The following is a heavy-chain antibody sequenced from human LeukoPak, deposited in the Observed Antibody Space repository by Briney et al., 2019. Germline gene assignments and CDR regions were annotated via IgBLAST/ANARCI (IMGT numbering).Heavy chain of an antibody. V-gene: IGHV4-59*01. D-gene: IGHD5-18*01. CDR3: ARDKAHSYGRYFDP. CDR1: GGSISTYY. CDR2: ISNGDT. J-gene: IGHJ5*02. Sequence: SETLSLTCSVSGGSISTYYWNWIRQTPGKGLEWLGHISNGDTDYNPSLKSRVTISVDTSKNQFSLKLTSVTAADTAVYYCARDKAHSYGRYFDPWGQGALVTVSS.